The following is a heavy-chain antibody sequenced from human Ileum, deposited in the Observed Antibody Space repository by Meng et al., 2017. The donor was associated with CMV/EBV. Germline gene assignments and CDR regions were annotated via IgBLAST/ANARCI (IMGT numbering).Heavy chain of an antibody. CDR1: GGSVSSGSYY. J-gene: IGHJ4*02. CDR2: IYYSGST. V-gene: IGHV4-61*01. CDR3: ANGYYFDY. Sequence: GSLRLSCTVSGGSVSSGSYYWSWIRQPPGKGLEWIGYIYYSGSTNYNPSLKSRVTISVDTSKNQFSLKRSSVTAADTAVYYCANGYYFDYWGQGTLVTVSS.